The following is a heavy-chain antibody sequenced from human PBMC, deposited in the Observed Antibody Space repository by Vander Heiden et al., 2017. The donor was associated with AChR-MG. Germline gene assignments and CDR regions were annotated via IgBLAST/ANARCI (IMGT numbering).Heavy chain of an antibody. CDR1: GFTFSSYG. Sequence: QVQLVESGGGVVQPGRSLRLSCAASGFTFSSYGMHWVRQAPGKGLEWVAVISYDGSNKYYADSVKGRFTISRDNSKNTLYLQMNSLRAEDTAVYYCAKAFWVVYAPPPDYWGQGTLVTVSS. D-gene: IGHD2-8*02. CDR3: AKAFWVVYAPPPDY. V-gene: IGHV3-30*18. J-gene: IGHJ4*02. CDR2: ISYDGSNK.